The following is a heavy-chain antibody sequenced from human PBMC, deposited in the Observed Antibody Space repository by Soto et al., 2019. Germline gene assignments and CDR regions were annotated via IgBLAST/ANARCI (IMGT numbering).Heavy chain of an antibody. CDR3: ASKPSGDERWFDP. J-gene: IGHJ5*02. D-gene: IGHD5-12*01. CDR2: IYYSGST. Sequence: SETLSLTCTVSGGSISSGDYYWSWIRQPPGKGLEWIGYIYYSGSTYYNPSLKSRVTISVDTSKNQFSLKLSSVTAADTAVYYCASKPSGDERWFDPWGQGTLVTVSS. V-gene: IGHV4-30-4*01. CDR1: GGSISSGDYY.